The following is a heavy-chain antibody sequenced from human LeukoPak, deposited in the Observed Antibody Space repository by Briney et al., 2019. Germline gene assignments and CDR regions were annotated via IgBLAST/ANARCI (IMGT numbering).Heavy chain of an antibody. V-gene: IGHV4-4*09. J-gene: IGHJ4*02. Sequence: SETLSLTCTVSGASIPSSYYWSWIRQPPGKGLECIGYISASGNTNYNPSLKSRVTISVDTSKSQFSLNLSSVTAADTAIYYCARLTGGGSYWGYFDYWGQGNLVTVSS. D-gene: IGHD1-26*01. CDR2: ISASGNT. CDR3: ARLTGGGSYWGYFDY. CDR1: GASIPSSYY.